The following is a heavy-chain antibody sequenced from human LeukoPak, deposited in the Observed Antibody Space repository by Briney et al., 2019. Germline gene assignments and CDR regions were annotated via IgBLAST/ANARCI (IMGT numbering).Heavy chain of an antibody. Sequence: GGCLRLSCAASGFTFSSYSMNWVRQAPGKGLEWVSSISSSSSYIYYTDSVKGRFTISRDNAKNSLYLQMNSLRAEDTAVCYCASGALVDYWGQGTLVTVSS. CDR2: ISSSSSYI. D-gene: IGHD2-15*01. CDR3: ASGALVDY. J-gene: IGHJ4*02. V-gene: IGHV3-21*01. CDR1: GFTFSSYS.